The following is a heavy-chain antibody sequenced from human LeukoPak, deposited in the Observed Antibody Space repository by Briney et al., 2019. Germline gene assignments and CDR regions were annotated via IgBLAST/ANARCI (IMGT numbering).Heavy chain of an antibody. CDR3: ARVRRSSSRPDAFDI. V-gene: IGHV4-59*01. D-gene: IGHD2-2*01. CDR1: GGSIGTYY. J-gene: IGHJ3*02. CDR2: IDYSVST. Sequence: SETLSLTCTVSGGSIGTYYWSWIRQPPGKGLQWIRYIDYSVSTNYNPSLKSRVTMSVDTSKNHFSLKLISVTAADTAVYYCARVRRSSSRPDAFDIWGQGTMVTVSS.